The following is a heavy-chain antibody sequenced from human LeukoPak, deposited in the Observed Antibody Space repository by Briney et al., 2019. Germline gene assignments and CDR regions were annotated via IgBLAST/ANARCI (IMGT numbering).Heavy chain of an antibody. CDR2: IFPSGGEI. CDR1: GFTFSTFA. V-gene: IGHV3-23*01. CDR3: AKRHSGGVLWFDP. J-gene: IGHJ5*02. Sequence: GGSLRLSCAASGFTFSTFAMIWVRQPPGKGLEWVSSIFPSGGEIHYADSVRGRFTISRDNSKSTLSLQMNSLRAEDTAVYYCAKRHSGGVLWFDPWGQGTPVTVSS. D-gene: IGHD1-26*01.